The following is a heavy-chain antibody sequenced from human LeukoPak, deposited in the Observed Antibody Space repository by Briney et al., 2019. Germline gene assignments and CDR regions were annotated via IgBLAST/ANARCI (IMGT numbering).Heavy chain of an antibody. CDR2: IYTSGST. CDR1: GGSISSYY. V-gene: IGHV4-4*07. Sequence: PSETLSLTCTVSGGSISSYYWSWIRQPAGKGLEWIGRIYTSGSTNYNPSLKSRVTISVDTSKNQFSLKLSSVTAADTAVYYCARDSDCGGDCWVDYWGQGTLVTVSS. D-gene: IGHD2-21*01. CDR3: ARDSDCGGDCWVDY. J-gene: IGHJ4*02.